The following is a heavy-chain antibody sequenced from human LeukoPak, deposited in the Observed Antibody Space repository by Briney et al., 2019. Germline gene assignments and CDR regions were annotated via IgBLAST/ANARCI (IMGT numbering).Heavy chain of an antibody. CDR3: ARSIVGAPEYFQH. CDR1: GGSISSGSYY. J-gene: IGHJ1*01. Sequence: SETLSLTCTVSGGSISSGSYYWGWIRQPPGKGLEWIGTIYHSGSTYYNPSLKSRVTISVDTSKNQFSLKLSSVTAVDTAVYYCARSIVGAPEYFQHWGQGTLVTVSS. D-gene: IGHD1-26*01. V-gene: IGHV4-39*07. CDR2: IYHSGST.